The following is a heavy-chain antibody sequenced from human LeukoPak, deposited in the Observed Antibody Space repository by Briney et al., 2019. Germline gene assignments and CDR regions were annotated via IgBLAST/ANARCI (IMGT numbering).Heavy chain of an antibody. CDR1: GFTVSSNY. Sequence: QSGGSLRLSCAASGFTVSSNYMSWVRQAAGKGLEWVSEIYSDGRTYYAASVKGRFSISRDNSKNTVYLQMNSLRAEDTAVYYCVRDLREHGIFDIWGQGTMVTVSS. J-gene: IGHJ3*02. CDR3: VRDLREHGIFDI. D-gene: IGHD1-26*01. V-gene: IGHV3-53*01. CDR2: IYSDGRT.